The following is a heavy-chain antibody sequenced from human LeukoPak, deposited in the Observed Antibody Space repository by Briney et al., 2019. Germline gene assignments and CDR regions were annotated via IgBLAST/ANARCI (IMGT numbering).Heavy chain of an antibody. J-gene: IGHJ5*02. Sequence: PSETLSLTCAVSGGSISSGDYSWSWIRQPPGKGLEWIGYIYYSGSTNYNPSLKSRVTISVDTSKNQFSLKLSSVTAADTAVYYCARAAAPPFWFDPWGQGTLVTVSS. CDR1: GGSISSGDYS. CDR2: IYYSGST. V-gene: IGHV4-61*08. CDR3: ARAAAPPFWFDP.